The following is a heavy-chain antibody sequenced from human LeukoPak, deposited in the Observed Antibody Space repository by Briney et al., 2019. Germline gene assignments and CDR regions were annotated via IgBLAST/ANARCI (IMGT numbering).Heavy chain of an antibody. CDR2: IIPILGIA. J-gene: IGHJ6*03. CDR3: ARDDREWLSFYYYYYMDV. CDR1: GVTFSIYT. V-gene: IGHV1-69*04. D-gene: IGHD3-3*01. Sequence: SVKVSSKASGVTFSIYTISWVRQAPGQGIEWMGRIIPILGIANYAQKFQGRVTITADKSTSTAYMELSSLRSEDTAVYYCARDDREWLSFYYYYYMDVWGKGTTVTVSS.